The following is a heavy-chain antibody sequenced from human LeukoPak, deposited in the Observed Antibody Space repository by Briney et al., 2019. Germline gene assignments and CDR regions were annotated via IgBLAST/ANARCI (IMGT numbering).Heavy chain of an antibody. D-gene: IGHD3-3*01. CDR1: GGSISSYY. Sequence: SETLSLTCTVSGGSISSYYWSWIRQPPGKGLEWIGDIYYSGSTNYNPSLKSRVTISVDTSKNHFSLKLSSVTAADTAVYYCARVDYDFWSKNYYYYYMDVWGKGTTVTVSS. V-gene: IGHV4-59*01. J-gene: IGHJ6*03. CDR3: ARVDYDFWSKNYYYYYMDV. CDR2: IYYSGST.